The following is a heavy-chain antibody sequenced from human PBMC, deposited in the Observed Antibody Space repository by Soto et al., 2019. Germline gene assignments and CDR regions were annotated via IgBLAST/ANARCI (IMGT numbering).Heavy chain of an antibody. CDR2: IYYSGST. V-gene: IGHV4-30-4*01. J-gene: IGHJ4*02. D-gene: IGHD1-26*01. CDR3: ARSGSFAPVDY. CDR1: GGSISSGDYY. Sequence: SETLSLTCTVSGGSISSGDYYWTWIRQPPGKGLEWIGYIYYSGSTYYNPSLKSRVTISVDTSKNHFSLKLSSVTAADTAVYYCARSGSFAPVDYCGQGTLVTVSS.